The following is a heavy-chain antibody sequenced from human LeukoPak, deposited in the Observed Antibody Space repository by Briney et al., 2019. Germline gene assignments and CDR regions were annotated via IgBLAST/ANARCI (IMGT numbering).Heavy chain of an antibody. Sequence: SETLSLTCAVYGGSFSGYYWSWIRQPPGKGLEWIGEINHSGSTNYNPSLKSRITISVDTSKNQFSLKLSSVTAADTAVYYCAREAGKLGINYWGQGTLVTVSS. CDR1: GGSFSGYY. CDR3: AREAGKLGINY. J-gene: IGHJ4*02. D-gene: IGHD7-27*01. CDR2: INHSGST. V-gene: IGHV4-34*01.